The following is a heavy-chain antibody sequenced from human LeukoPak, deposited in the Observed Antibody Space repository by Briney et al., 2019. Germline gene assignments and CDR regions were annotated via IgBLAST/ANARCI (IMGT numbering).Heavy chain of an antibody. D-gene: IGHD3-16*01. Sequence: SETLSLTCTVSGGSFSTYYWSWIRQPPGKGLEWIGYIYYSGSTDYNPSPKSRVTMSLDTSKTQFSLNLSSVTAADTAPYYCARAVITFGAPVAKGFDCWGRGTLVTVSS. CDR2: IYYSGST. CDR1: GGSFSTYY. CDR3: ARAVITFGAPVAKGFDC. V-gene: IGHV4-59*01. J-gene: IGHJ4*02.